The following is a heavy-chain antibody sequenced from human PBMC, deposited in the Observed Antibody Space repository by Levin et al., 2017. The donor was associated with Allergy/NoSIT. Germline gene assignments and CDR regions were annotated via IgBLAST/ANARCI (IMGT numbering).Heavy chain of an antibody. J-gene: IGHJ6*02. D-gene: IGHD2-21*01. V-gene: IGHV3-30*04. CDR2: ISYDGSNK. Sequence: AGGSLRLSCAASGFTFSSYAMHWVRQAPGKGLEWVAVISYDGSNKYYADSVKGRFTISRDNSKNTLYLQMNSLRAEDTAVYYCARDESAIGGMDGWGQGTTVTVSS. CDR3: ARDESAIGGMDG. CDR1: GFTFSSYA.